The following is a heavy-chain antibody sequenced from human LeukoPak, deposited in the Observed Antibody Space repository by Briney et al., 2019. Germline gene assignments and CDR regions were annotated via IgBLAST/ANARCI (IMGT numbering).Heavy chain of an antibody. Sequence: ASVKVSCKASGYTFTGYHMHWVRQAPGQGLEWMGWINPNSGGTNYAQKFQGRVTMTRDTSISTAYMELSRLRSDDTAVYYCAREAVVVPAGFDPWGQGTLVTVSS. CDR2: INPNSGGT. D-gene: IGHD2-2*01. CDR3: AREAVVVPAGFDP. CDR1: GYTFTGYH. J-gene: IGHJ5*02. V-gene: IGHV1-2*02.